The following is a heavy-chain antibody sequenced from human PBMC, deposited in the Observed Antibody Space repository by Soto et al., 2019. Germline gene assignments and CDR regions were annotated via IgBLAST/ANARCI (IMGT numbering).Heavy chain of an antibody. CDR3: ARWVGAAYFDY. CDR1: GGSISSYY. J-gene: IGHJ4*02. V-gene: IGHV4-59*01. CDR2: IYYSGST. Sequence: QVQLQESGPGLVKPSETLSLTCTVSGGSISSYYWSWIRQPPGKGLEWIGYIYYSGSTNYNPSLKRRVTISVDTSKNQFSLKLSSVTAADTAVYYCARWVGAAYFDYWGQGTLVTVSS. D-gene: IGHD2-15*01.